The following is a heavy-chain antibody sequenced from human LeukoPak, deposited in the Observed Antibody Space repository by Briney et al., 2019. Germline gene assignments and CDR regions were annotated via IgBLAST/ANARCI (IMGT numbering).Heavy chain of an antibody. J-gene: IGHJ4*02. D-gene: IGHD2-21*01. CDR3: ARLAVVQLSECDY. CDR1: GGSISSYY. Sequence: SETLSLTCSVSGGSISSYYWSWIRQPPGKGLEWIGYISSSGSTKYDPSLKSRVTIAVDTSRNQFSLKLTSVTAADTAVYYCARLAVVQLSECDYWGQGTLVTVSS. CDR2: ISSSGST. V-gene: IGHV4-4*09.